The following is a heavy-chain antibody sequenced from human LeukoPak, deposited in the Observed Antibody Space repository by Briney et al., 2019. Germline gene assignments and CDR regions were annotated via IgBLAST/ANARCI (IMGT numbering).Heavy chain of an antibody. CDR2: IYYSGST. Sequence: SETLSLTCTVSGGSISSTTYYWAWIRQPPGKGLEWIGSIYYSGSTYYNPSLKSRVTISVDTSKNQFSLKLSSVTAADTAVYYCARDLGDGYKGGLDYWGQGTLVTVSS. CDR1: GGSISSTTYY. V-gene: IGHV4-39*07. J-gene: IGHJ4*02. CDR3: ARDLGDGYKGGLDY. D-gene: IGHD5-24*01.